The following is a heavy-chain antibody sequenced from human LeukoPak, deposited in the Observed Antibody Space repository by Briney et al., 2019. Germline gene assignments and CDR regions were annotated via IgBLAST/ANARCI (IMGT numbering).Heavy chain of an antibody. Sequence: ASVKVSCKTSGYTFTSYGISWVRQAPGQGLEWMGWISAYNGNTNYAQKLQGRVTMTTDTSTSTAYMELRSLRSDDTAVYYCARAHVLRFLECLNWFDPWGQGTLVTVSS. J-gene: IGHJ5*02. D-gene: IGHD3-3*01. V-gene: IGHV1-18*01. CDR2: ISAYNGNT. CDR3: ARAHVLRFLECLNWFDP. CDR1: GYTFTSYG.